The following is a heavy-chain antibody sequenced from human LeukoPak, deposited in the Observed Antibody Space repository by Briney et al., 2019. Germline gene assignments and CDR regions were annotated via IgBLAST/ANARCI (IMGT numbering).Heavy chain of an antibody. CDR2: IGGSGDKT. CDR1: GFTFNRNA. Sequence: GRSLGLSCAASGFTFNRNAISWVRQAPGKGLEWVSTIGGSGDKTFYADSVKGRFTISRDNSKNMVHLQMNSLTGEDTALYYCVRRGDASSGWGDHDFWGQGALVTVSS. D-gene: IGHD6-19*01. CDR3: VRRGDASSGWGDHDF. V-gene: IGHV3-23*01. J-gene: IGHJ4*02.